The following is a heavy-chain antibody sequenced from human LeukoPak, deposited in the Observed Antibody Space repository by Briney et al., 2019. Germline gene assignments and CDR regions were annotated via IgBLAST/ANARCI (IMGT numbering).Heavy chain of an antibody. CDR3: ARCGTPNNYYGYGVDV. D-gene: IGHD1-26*01. CDR1: GLTFSSYW. Sequence: PGGSLRLSCAAAGLTFSSYWMSWVRQAPGRGLEWVANIKYDGSEEYYVDSVKGRFTISRDNAKNSLYLQMNSLRAEDTAAYYCARCGTPNNYYGYGVDVWGQGTTVIVSS. CDR2: IKYDGSEE. J-gene: IGHJ6*02. V-gene: IGHV3-7*05.